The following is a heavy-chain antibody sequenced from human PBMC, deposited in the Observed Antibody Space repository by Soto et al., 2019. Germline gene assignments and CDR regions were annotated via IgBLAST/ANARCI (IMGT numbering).Heavy chain of an antibody. CDR2: ISYDGSNK. V-gene: IGHV3-30-3*01. J-gene: IGHJ4*02. CDR3: ASPRSPIVVVPAIDY. D-gene: IGHD2-2*01. CDR1: GFTFSSYA. Sequence: QVQLVESGGGVVQPGRSLRLSCAASGFTFSSYAMHWVRQAPGKGLEWVAVISYDGSNKYYADSVKGRFTISRDNSKNTLYLHMNSMRAEDTAVYYCASPRSPIVVVPAIDYWGQGTLVTVSS.